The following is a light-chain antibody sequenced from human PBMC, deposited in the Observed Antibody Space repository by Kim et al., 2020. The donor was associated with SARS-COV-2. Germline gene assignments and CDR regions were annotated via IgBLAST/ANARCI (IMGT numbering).Light chain of an antibody. CDR3: QQYNNCPYT. CDR1: QSVSSN. CDR2: GAS. J-gene: IGKJ2*01. V-gene: IGKV3-15*01. Sequence: SVSPGERATLTCRASQSVSSNLAWYKQKPGQAPRLLIYGASTRATGIPARFSGSGSGTEFTLTISSLQSEDFAVYYCQQYNNCPYTFGQGTKLEI.